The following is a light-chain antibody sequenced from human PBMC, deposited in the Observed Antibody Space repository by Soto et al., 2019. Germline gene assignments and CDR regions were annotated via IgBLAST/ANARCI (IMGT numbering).Light chain of an antibody. V-gene: IGLV2-14*03. CDR2: EVS. Sequence: QSALTQPASVSGSPGQSITISCTGTISDVGAYDYVSWYQQYPGKAPKLMIYEVSYRPSGVSDRFSGSKSGNTASLTISGLQAEDEADYHCTSYTSTNTWVFGGGTKVTVL. CDR1: ISDVGAYDY. J-gene: IGLJ3*02. CDR3: TSYTSTNTWV.